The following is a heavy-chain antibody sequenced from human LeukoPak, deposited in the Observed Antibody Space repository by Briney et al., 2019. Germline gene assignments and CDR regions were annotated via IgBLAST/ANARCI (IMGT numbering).Heavy chain of an antibody. Sequence: SESLSLTWAVAADSFSSHCWTCIRQPPGKGREWIGYISYIGSTNYNPSLKGGFTSSIDTSKNQFSLKVTSGTVAAPQVYYGARDLVTVTKAFDIWGQGTMVTVSS. D-gene: IGHD4-17*01. CDR2: ISYIGST. V-gene: IGHV4-59*11. J-gene: IGHJ3*02. CDR1: ADSFSSHC. CDR3: ARDLVTVTKAFDI.